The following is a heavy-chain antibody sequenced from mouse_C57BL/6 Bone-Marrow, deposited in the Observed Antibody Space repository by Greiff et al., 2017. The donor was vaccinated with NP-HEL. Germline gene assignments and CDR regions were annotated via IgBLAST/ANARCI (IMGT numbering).Heavy chain of an antibody. V-gene: IGHV1-15*01. CDR1: GYTFTDYE. D-gene: IGHD2-1*01. J-gene: IGHJ2*01. Sequence: QVQLQQSGAELVRPGASVTLSCKASGYTFTDYEMHWVKQTPVHGLEWIGAIDPETGGTAYNQKFKGKAILTADKSSSTAYMELRSLTSEDSAVYYCTSLIYYGNYVPYCDYWGQGTTLTVSS. CDR3: TSLIYYGNYVPYCDY. CDR2: IDPETGGT.